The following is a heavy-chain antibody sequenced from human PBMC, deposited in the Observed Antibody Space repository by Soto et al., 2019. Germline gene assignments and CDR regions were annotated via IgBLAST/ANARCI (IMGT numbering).Heavy chain of an antibody. D-gene: IGHD3-22*01. V-gene: IGHV3-33*01. CDR3: AREVTYYYDSSGYYYFDY. J-gene: IGHJ4*02. CDR2: IWYDGSNK. Sequence: GGSLRLSCAASGFTFSSYGMHWVRQAPGKGLEWVAVIWYDGSNKYYADSVKGRFTISRDNSKNTLYLQMNSLRAEDTAVYYCAREVTYYYDSSGYYYFDYWGQGTLVTVSS. CDR1: GFTFSSYG.